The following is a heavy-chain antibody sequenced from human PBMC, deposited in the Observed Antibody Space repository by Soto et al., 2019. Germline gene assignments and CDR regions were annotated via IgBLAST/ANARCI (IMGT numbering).Heavy chain of an antibody. Sequence: SETLSLTCTLPGGSISSYYWSWIRQPPGKGLEWIGYIYYSGSTNYNPSLKSRVTISVDTSKNQFSLKLSSVTAADTAVYYCARRVFDYGMDVWGQGTTVT. CDR3: ARRVFDYGMDV. CDR2: IYYSGST. J-gene: IGHJ6*02. V-gene: IGHV4-59*08. CDR1: GGSISSYY.